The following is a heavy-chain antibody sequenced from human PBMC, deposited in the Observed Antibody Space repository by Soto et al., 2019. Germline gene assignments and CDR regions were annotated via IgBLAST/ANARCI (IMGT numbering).Heavy chain of an antibody. CDR3: TTGTAAGGVY. CDR1: SVSNAW. CDR2: IKSKTDGGTT. Sequence: SVSNAWMNWVRQAPGKGLEWVGRIKSKTDGGTTDHAAPVKGRFTISRDDSKNTLYLQMNSLKTEDTAVYYCTTGTAAGGVYWGQGTLVTVSS. D-gene: IGHD6-13*01. V-gene: IGHV3-15*07. J-gene: IGHJ4*02.